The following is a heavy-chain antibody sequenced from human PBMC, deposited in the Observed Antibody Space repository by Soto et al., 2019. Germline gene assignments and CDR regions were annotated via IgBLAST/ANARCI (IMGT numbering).Heavy chain of an antibody. CDR2: IVVGSGNT. CDR3: AAEDPMIVVVSFLDYYYGMDV. D-gene: IGHD3-22*01. V-gene: IGHV1-58*01. J-gene: IGHJ6*02. Sequence: RASVKVSCKASGFTFTSSAVQWVRQARGQRLEWIGWIVVGSGNTNYAQKFQERVTITRDMSTSTAYMELSSLRSEDTAVYYCAAEDPMIVVVSFLDYYYGMDVWGQGTTVTVSS. CDR1: GFTFTSSA.